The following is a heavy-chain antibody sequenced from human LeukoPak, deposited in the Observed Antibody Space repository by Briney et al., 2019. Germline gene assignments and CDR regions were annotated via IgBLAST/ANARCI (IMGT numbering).Heavy chain of an antibody. J-gene: IGHJ5*02. CDR2: INHSGST. D-gene: IGHD6-19*01. Sequence: PSETLSLTCAVSGGSISSGGYSWSWIRQPPGKGLEWIGEINHSGSTNYNPSLKSRVTISVDTSKNQFSLKLSSVTAADTAVYYCARVRKSGSGWFLTYNWFDPWGQGTLVTVSS. CDR3: ARVRKSGSGWFLTYNWFDP. V-gene: IGHV4-34*01. CDR1: GGSISSGGYS.